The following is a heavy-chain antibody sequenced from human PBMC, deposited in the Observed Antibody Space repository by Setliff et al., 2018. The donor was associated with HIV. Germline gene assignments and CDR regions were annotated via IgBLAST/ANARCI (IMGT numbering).Heavy chain of an antibody. J-gene: IGHJ5*02. V-gene: IGHV4-4*09. CDR1: GGSISSYC. CDR2: IFTRGST. Sequence: PSETLSLTCTVSGGSISSYCWNWIRQSPGRGLEWIGYIFTRGSTKYNPSLQSRVTMSIDTSKNQFSLKLTSVTAADTAVYYCARRIDNSGSFPDKNWFDTWGQGSLVTVSS. D-gene: IGHD3-10*01. CDR3: ARRIDNSGSFPDKNWFDT.